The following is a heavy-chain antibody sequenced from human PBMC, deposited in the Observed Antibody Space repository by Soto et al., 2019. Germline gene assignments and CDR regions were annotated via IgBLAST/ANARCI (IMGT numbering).Heavy chain of an antibody. Sequence: QVQLVESGGGVVQPGRSLRLSCAASGFTFSSYGMHWVRQAPGKGLGWVAVISSVGSNKYDADSVKGRFSISRDNSTNKLYLQMNILRAENTAVYSCARYRENILQFLERREYYYYYCMDVWGQGTTVTGS. CDR1: GFTFSSYG. V-gene: IGHV3-30*03. D-gene: IGHD3-3*01. CDR3: ARYRENILQFLERREYYYYYCMDV. CDR2: ISSVGSNK. J-gene: IGHJ6*02.